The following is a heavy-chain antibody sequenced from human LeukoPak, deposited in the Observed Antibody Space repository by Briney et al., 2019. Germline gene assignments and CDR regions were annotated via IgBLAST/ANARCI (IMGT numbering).Heavy chain of an antibody. CDR3: ARGLIYDSRGYYLDY. CDR2: IYYSGST. Sequence: SETLSLTCTVSGGSISSYYWSWIRQPPGKGLEWIGYIYYSGSTNYNPSLKSRVTISVDTSKNQFSLKLSSVTAADTAVYYCARGLIYDSRGYYLDYWGQGTLVTVSS. V-gene: IGHV4-59*01. CDR1: GGSISSYY. J-gene: IGHJ4*02. D-gene: IGHD3-22*01.